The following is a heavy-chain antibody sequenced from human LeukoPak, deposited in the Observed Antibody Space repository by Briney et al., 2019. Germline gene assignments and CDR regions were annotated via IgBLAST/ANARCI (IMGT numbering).Heavy chain of an antibody. Sequence: GGSLQISFKGSGYSFTSYWIGWVRQMPGKGLEWMGIIYPGDSDTRYSPSFQGQVTISADKSISTAYLQWSSLKASDTAMYYCARQDWNYDGLFDYWGQGTLVTVSS. CDR2: IYPGDSDT. CDR3: ARQDWNYDGLFDY. CDR1: GYSFTSYW. J-gene: IGHJ4*02. V-gene: IGHV5-51*01. D-gene: IGHD1-7*01.